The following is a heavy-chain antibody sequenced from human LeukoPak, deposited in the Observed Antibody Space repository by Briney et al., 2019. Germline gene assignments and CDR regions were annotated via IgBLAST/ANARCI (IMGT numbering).Heavy chain of an antibody. J-gene: IGHJ4*02. CDR1: GGSVSSGSYY. V-gene: IGHV4-61*01. CDR2: IYYSGST. CDR3: ASHSAAAGLNY. Sequence: SETLSLTCTVSGGSVSSGSYYWSWIRQPPGKGLEWIGYIYYSGSTNYSPSLKSRVTISVDTSKNQFSLKLSSVTAADTAVYYCASHSAAAGLNYWGQGTLVTVSS. D-gene: IGHD6-13*01.